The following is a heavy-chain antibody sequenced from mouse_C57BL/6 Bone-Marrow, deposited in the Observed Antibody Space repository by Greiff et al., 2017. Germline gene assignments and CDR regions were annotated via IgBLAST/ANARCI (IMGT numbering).Heavy chain of an antibody. CDR3: TGGWFAY. Sequence: EVQLVESGGGLVQPGGSMKLSCVASGFTFSNYWINWVRQSPEKGLEWVAQIRLKSDNYATHYAESVKGRFTISRDDSKSSVYLQMNNLRAEDTGIYYCTGGWFAYWGQGTLVTVSA. CDR2: IRLKSDNYAT. CDR1: GFTFSNYW. J-gene: IGHJ3*01. V-gene: IGHV6-3*01.